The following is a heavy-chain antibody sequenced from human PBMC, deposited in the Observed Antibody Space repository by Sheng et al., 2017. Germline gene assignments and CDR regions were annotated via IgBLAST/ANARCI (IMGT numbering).Heavy chain of an antibody. D-gene: IGHD2-2*03. CDR3: TRGPSGHGYDY. CDR1: GYTFTSYF. J-gene: IGHJ4*02. Sequence: QVQLVQSGAEVKKPGASVKVSCKTSGYTFTSYFIHWVRQAPGQGLEWMGIINPNDGGTNYAQNFQGRITVTRDTSASTVYMELSSLRSDDTAVYYCTRGPSGHGYDYWGQGTLVTVSS. V-gene: IGHV1-46*01. CDR2: INPNDGGT.